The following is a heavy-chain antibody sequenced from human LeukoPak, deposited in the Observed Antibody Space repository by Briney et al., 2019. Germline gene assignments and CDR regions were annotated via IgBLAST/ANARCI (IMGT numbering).Heavy chain of an antibody. CDR2: IYLDGHK. D-gene: IGHD6-6*01. CDR1: GFSLNTNGMS. J-gene: IGHJ5*02. Sequence: SGPALVKPTQTLTLTCTFSGFSLNTNGMSVTWIRQPPGKALEWLGRIYLDGHKYYTTSLKTRLTISKDSSKNRVVLTLTNMDPVDTATYYCARMQKSRPDDFYNWFDPWGQGILVTVSS. V-gene: IGHV2-70*11. CDR3: ARMQKSRPDDFYNWFDP.